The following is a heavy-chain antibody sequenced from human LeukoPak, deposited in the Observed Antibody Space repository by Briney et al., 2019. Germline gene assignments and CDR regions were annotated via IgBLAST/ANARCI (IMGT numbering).Heavy chain of an antibody. V-gene: IGHV3-69-1*01. Sequence: GGSLRLSCAASGFTFSDYYMNWVRQAPGKGREWVSSISRSSTIYYADSGKGRFTISRDNAKKSLYLQMNSLRAEDTAVYWEDGGGYWGQGTLVSVSS. CDR2: ISRSSTI. D-gene: IGHD4-23*01. J-gene: IGHJ4*02. CDR1: GFTFSDYY. CDR3: DGGGY.